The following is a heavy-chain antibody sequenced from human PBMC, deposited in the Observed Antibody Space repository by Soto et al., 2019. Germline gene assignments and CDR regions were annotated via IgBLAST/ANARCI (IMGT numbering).Heavy chain of an antibody. V-gene: IGHV3-23*01. Sequence: LRLSCAASGFTFRSYAMSWVRQAPGKGLEWVSAISGSGGSTYYADSVKGRFTISRDNSKNTLYLQTNSLRAEDTAVYYCAKTGFRITFGGVMDYWGQGTLVTVSS. CDR3: AKTGFRITFGGVMDY. J-gene: IGHJ4*02. D-gene: IGHD3-16*01. CDR1: GFTFRSYA. CDR2: ISGSGGST.